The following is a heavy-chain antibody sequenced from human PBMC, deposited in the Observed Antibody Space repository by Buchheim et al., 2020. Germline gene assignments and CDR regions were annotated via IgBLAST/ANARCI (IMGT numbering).Heavy chain of an antibody. Sequence: EVQLLESGGGLVQPGGSLRLSCAASGFTFSNYAMNWVRKAPGKGLEWVSAIGYSGDSTYYADSVKGRFTISRDNSKNTLFLQMNSLRAEDTAVYYCAKGSGNNNWYVWFDPWGQGTL. CDR2: IGYSGDST. D-gene: IGHD1-1*01. V-gene: IGHV3-23*01. CDR1: GFTFSNYA. J-gene: IGHJ5*02. CDR3: AKGSGNNNWYVWFDP.